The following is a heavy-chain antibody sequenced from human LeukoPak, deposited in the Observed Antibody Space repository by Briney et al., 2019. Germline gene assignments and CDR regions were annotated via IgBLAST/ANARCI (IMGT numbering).Heavy chain of an antibody. CDR2: VNSHGTTT. D-gene: IGHD1-26*01. CDR1: GFTFSDYW. Sequence: PGGSLRLSCAASGFTFSDYWMHWVRQAPGKGLVWVSRVNSHGTTTNYADSVKGRFTISRDNAKNTLYLQMNSLRAEDTALYYCAKDMGHVGVALDWGQGTLVTVSS. V-gene: IGHV3-74*01. J-gene: IGHJ4*02. CDR3: AKDMGHVGVALD.